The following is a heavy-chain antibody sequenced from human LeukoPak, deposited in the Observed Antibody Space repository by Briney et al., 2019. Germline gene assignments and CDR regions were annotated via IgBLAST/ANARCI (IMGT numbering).Heavy chain of an antibody. CDR2: ISNSGTT. Sequence: SETLSLTCAVSGDSISSNYWWTWVRQSPGKGLQWVGAISNSGTTKYNPALSSRVIISLDRSQNQFSLSLKSVTVADRAVYYCMTVRRGCSSSSCYFENWGQGALVTVSP. V-gene: IGHV4-4*02. J-gene: IGHJ4*02. CDR1: GDSISSNYW. D-gene: IGHD2-15*01. CDR3: MTVRRGCSSSSCYFEN.